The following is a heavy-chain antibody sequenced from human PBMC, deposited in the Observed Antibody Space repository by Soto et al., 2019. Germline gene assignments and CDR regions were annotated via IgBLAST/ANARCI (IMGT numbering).Heavy chain of an antibody. CDR1: RRGFTGYA. D-gene: IGHD6-13*01. J-gene: IGHJ5*02. Sequence: ASLTVPCKASRRGFTGYAMPWVRQPPGQRLEWMGWINAGNGNTKYSQKFQCRVTITRGTFWRIAYLELSSLRSVGSVVYFCARGWSSSWWDWLDTWAEGILGTGSS. CDR2: INAGNGNT. V-gene: IGHV1-3*01. CDR3: ARGWSSSWWDWLDT.